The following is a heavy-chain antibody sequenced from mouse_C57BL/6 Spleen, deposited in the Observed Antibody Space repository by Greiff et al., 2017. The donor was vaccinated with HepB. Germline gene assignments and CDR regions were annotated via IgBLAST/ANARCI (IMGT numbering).Heavy chain of an antibody. CDR2: ISNLAYSI. V-gene: IGHV5-15*01. Sequence: EVQLVESGGGLVQPGGSLKLSCAASGFTFSDYGMAWVRQAPRKGPEWVAFISNLAYSIYYADTVTGRFTISRENAKNHLYLEMSSLRSEYTAMYYCARAPLLLPWYFDVWGTGTTVTVSS. J-gene: IGHJ1*03. CDR1: GFTFSDYG. D-gene: IGHD1-1*01. CDR3: ARAPLLLPWYFDV.